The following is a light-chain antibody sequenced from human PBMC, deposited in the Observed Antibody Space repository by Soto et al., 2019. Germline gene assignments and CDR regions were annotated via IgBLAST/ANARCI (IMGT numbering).Light chain of an antibody. J-gene: IGKJ5*01. CDR2: DAS. CDR3: QQRSNWPMST. Sequence: VVMTQSTATLSVAPCEIATLSCSSSQGVSSSLAWYQQKPVQAPRLLIYDASNRATGIPARFSGSGSGTDFTLTISSLEPEDFAVYYCQQRSNWPMSTFGQGTRLEIK. CDR1: QGVSSS. V-gene: IGKV3-11*01.